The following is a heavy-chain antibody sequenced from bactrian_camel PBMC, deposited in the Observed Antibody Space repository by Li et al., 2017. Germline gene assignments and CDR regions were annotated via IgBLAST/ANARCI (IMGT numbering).Heavy chain of an antibody. V-gene: IGHV3S10*01. CDR1: GFTFRTTD. CDR3: AAVSGY. J-gene: IGHJ6*01. CDR2: IYSDGTP. Sequence: QLVESGGGLVQPGGSLRLSCAASGFTFRTTDMSWVRQAPGNECERVSTIYSDGTPYYADSVKGRFTISRDNAKNTVYLQMNSLKPEDTAVYYCAAVSGYWGQGTQVTVS.